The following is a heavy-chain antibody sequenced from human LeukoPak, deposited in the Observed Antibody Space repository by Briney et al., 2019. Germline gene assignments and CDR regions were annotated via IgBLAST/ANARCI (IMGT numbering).Heavy chain of an antibody. Sequence: GGSLRLSCVASGFTFSSYWMSWVRQAPGKGLEWVANIKQDGSEKYYVDSVKGRFTISRDNAKNSLYLQMNSLRAEDTAVYYCARVDGYAVATWGQGTLVPVSS. CDR2: IKQDGSEK. D-gene: IGHD5-24*01. CDR3: ARVDGYAVAT. J-gene: IGHJ5*02. V-gene: IGHV3-7*01. CDR1: GFTFSSYW.